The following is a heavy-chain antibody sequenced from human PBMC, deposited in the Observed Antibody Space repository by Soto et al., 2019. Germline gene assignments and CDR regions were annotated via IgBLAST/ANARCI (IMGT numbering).Heavy chain of an antibody. V-gene: IGHV3-30-3*01. J-gene: IGHJ4*02. CDR3: ARAMATISRLSDY. D-gene: IGHD5-12*01. CDR1: GFTFSSYA. Sequence: QVQLVESGGGVVQPGRSLRLSCAASGFTFSSYAMHWVRQAPGKGLEWVAVISYDGNNKYYADSVKGRFTISRDNSKNTLYLQMTSLRAEDTAVYYCARAMATISRLSDYWGQGPLVTVSS. CDR2: ISYDGNNK.